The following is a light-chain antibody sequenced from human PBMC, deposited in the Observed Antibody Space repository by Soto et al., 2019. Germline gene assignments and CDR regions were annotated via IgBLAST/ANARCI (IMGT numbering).Light chain of an antibody. CDR2: KAS. V-gene: IGKV1-5*03. Sequence: DIQMTHSPSTLSASIGDRVVITCRASESISSWLAWYQQKPGKAPKLLIYKASSLESGVPSRFSGSGSGTEFTLTISSLQPDDFATYYCQQYNSYSTFGQGTKVDIK. CDR1: ESISSW. J-gene: IGKJ1*01. CDR3: QQYNSYST.